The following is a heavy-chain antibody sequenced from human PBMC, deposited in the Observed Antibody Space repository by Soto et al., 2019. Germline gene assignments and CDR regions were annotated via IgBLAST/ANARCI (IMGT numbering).Heavy chain of an antibody. D-gene: IGHD3-22*01. J-gene: IGHJ4*02. CDR1: GGSISSGGYY. CDR2: IYYGGST. CDR3: ARDRFYYDSSGYYQENYIDY. V-gene: IGHV4-31*03. Sequence: TSETLSLTCTVSGGSISSGGYYWNWIRQHPGKGLEWIGYIYYGGSTFYHPSLKSRVTISVDTSNNQFSLKLSSVTAADTAVYYCARDRFYYDSSGYYQENYIDYWGQGTLVTVSS.